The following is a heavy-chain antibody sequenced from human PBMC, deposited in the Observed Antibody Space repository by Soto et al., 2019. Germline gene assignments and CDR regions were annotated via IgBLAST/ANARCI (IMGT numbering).Heavy chain of an antibody. Sequence: QVQLVESGGGVVQPGRSLRLSCAASGFTFSSYAMHWVRQAPGKGLEWVAVISYDGSNKYYADSVKGRFTISRDNSKNTLYLQMNSLRAEDTAVYYCARDKGTAMVAYYFDYWGQGTLVTVSS. J-gene: IGHJ4*02. CDR2: ISYDGSNK. CDR3: ARDKGTAMVAYYFDY. D-gene: IGHD5-18*01. V-gene: IGHV3-30-3*01. CDR1: GFTFSSYA.